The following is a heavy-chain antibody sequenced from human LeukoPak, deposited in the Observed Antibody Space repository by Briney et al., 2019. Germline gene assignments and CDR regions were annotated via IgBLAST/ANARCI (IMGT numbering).Heavy chain of an antibody. Sequence: GGSLRLSCVASGFTFSSYAMTWVRQAPGKGLEWVSLISYSGGTFYADSVTGRFTVSRDTSQNTLYLQLNSLRVEDTAVYYCARGYSGSYLGNFDYWGQGTLVTASS. CDR2: ISYSGGT. CDR1: GFTFSSYA. V-gene: IGHV3-23*01. CDR3: ARGYSGSYLGNFDY. D-gene: IGHD1-26*01. J-gene: IGHJ4*02.